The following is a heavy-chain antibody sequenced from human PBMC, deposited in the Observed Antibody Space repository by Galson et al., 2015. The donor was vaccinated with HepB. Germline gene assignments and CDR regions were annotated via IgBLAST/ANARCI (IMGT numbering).Heavy chain of an antibody. CDR1: GFTFSSYA. D-gene: IGHD1-26*01. CDR2: ISYDGSNK. V-gene: IGHV3-30-3*01. J-gene: IGHJ5*02. CDR3: AREGVGAGGGGWFDP. Sequence: SLRLSCAAPGFTFSSYAMHWARQAPGKGLEWVAVISYDGSNKYYADSVKGRFTISRDNSKNTLYLQMNSLRAEDTAVYYCAREGVGAGGGGWFDPWGQGTLVTVSS.